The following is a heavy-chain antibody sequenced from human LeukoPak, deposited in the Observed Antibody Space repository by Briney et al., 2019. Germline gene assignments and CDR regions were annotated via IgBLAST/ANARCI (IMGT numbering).Heavy chain of an antibody. CDR3: ARDRSPYGSGWHAFDI. Sequence: GGSLRLTCAASGFTVSSNYMSWVRQAPGKGLQWVSVIYSGGDTYYADSVKGRFTISRDNSKNTLYLQMNSLRAEDTAVYYCARDRSPYGSGWHAFDIWGQGTMVTVSS. CDR2: IYSGGDT. D-gene: IGHD6-19*01. V-gene: IGHV3-53*01. CDR1: GFTVSSNY. J-gene: IGHJ3*02.